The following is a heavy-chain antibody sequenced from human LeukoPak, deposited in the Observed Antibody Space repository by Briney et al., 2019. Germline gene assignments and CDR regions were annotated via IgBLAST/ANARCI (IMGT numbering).Heavy chain of an antibody. D-gene: IGHD6-6*01. V-gene: IGHV1-2*02. CDR1: GYTFTDFF. J-gene: IGHJ4*02. CDR2: INANSGDT. CDR3: ARVMGAARGY. Sequence: ASVKVSCKAPGYTFTDFFIHWVRQAPGQGLEWMGWINANSGDTFYAQKFQGRVTMTRDTSISTAYMELSRLTSDDTAVYYCARVMGAARGYWGQGTLVTVSS.